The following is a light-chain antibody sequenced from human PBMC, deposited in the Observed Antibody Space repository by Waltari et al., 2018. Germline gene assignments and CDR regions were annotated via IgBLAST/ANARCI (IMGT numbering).Light chain of an antibody. CDR1: SSNIGKNT. V-gene: IGLV1-44*01. CDR3: AAWDDSLNGYWV. CDR2: STA. Sequence: QSVLTQPPSASGTPGQRVTVSCSGSSSNIGKNTVNWYQQLPGTAPKLLIYSTAHRPSGVSARFSGSKSGTSASLAISGLQSEDEADYYCAAWDDSLNGYWVFGGGTKLTVL. J-gene: IGLJ3*02.